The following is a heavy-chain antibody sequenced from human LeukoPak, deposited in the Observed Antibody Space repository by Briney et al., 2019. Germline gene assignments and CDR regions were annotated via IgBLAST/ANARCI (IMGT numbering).Heavy chain of an antibody. CDR3: ARDVIGGLAEY. J-gene: IGHJ4*02. D-gene: IGHD3-22*01. V-gene: IGHV1-2*02. CDR1: GYTFTGSY. CDR2: INPNSGGT. Sequence: ASVKVSCKASGYTFTGSYMHWVRQAPGQGLEWVGWINPNSGGTNYAQKFQGRVTMTRDTSISTAYMELSRLTYDDTAVYFCARDVIGGLAEYWGQGTLVTVSS.